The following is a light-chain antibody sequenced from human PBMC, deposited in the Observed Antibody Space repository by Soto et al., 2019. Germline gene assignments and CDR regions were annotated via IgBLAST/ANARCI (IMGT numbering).Light chain of an antibody. J-gene: IGKJ5*01. CDR1: QSVGSN. V-gene: IGKV3-15*01. Sequence: EILMTQSPATLSVSPGERAALSCRASQSVGSNLAWYQQKPGQAPRLLIYGASTRATGIPDRFSGSGSGTDFTLTISGLQSEDFAVYFCQQYNNWPPITFGQGTRLDSK. CDR2: GAS. CDR3: QQYNNWPPIT.